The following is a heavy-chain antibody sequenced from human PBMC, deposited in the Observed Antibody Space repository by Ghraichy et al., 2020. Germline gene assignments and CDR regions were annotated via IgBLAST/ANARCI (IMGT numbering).Heavy chain of an antibody. CDR3: AREGGYSGSYYLDPYYYYYMDV. Sequence: ESLNISCTVSGGSISSSSYYWGWIRQPPGKGLEWIGSIYYSGSTYYNPSLKSRVTISVDTSKNQFSLKLSSVTAADTAVYYCAREGGYSGSYYLDPYYYYYMDVWGKGTTVTVSS. CDR1: GGSISSSSYY. J-gene: IGHJ6*03. V-gene: IGHV4-39*01. CDR2: IYYSGST. D-gene: IGHD1-26*01.